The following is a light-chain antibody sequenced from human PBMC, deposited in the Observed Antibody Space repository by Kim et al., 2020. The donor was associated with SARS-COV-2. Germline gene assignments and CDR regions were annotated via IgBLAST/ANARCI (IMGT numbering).Light chain of an antibody. J-gene: IGLJ3*02. Sequence: PGKTARITRGGNNIGSKSVHWYQQKPGQAPVLVIYYDSDRPSGIPERFSGSNSGNTATLTISRVEAGDEADYYCQVWDSSSDHWVFGGGTQLTVL. CDR2: YDS. CDR1: NIGSKS. V-gene: IGLV3-21*04. CDR3: QVWDSSSDHWV.